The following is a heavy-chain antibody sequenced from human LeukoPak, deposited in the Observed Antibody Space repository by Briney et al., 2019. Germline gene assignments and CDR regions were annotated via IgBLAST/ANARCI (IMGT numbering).Heavy chain of an antibody. V-gene: IGHV3-48*03. J-gene: IGHJ4*02. CDR1: GFTFSSYE. D-gene: IGHD2-2*01. CDR3: ARTRNLGYCSSTSCPNFDY. CDR2: ISSSGSTI. Sequence: GGSLRLSCAASGFTFSSYEMNWVRQAPGKGLEWVSYISSSGSTIYYADSVKGRFTISRDNAKNSPYLQMNSLRAEDTAVYYCARTRNLGYCSSTSCPNFDYWGQGTLVTVSS.